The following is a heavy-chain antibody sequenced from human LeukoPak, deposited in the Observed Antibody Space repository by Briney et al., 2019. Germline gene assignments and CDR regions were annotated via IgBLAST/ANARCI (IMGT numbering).Heavy chain of an antibody. J-gene: IGHJ4*02. CDR1: GFPFFEYS. V-gene: IGHV3-48*01. CDR3: ARDHNYAFDN. Sequence: GGSLRLSCTASGFPFFEYSMNWVRPVPGKGLEWIAYIGIDSGNTKYADSGRGRFTISADKTKNSLYLQMNSLRVEDTAVYYCARDHNYAFDNWGQGTLVSVAS. D-gene: IGHD1-1*01. CDR2: IGIDSGNT.